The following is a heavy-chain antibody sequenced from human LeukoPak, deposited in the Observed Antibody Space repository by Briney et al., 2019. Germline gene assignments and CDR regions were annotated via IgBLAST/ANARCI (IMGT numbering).Heavy chain of an antibody. J-gene: IGHJ4*02. V-gene: IGHV4-34*01. CDR3: ARGSVVGALEDY. Sequence: PSETLSLTCAVYGGSFSGYYWSWIRQPPGKGLEWIGEINHSGSTNYNPSLKSRVTISVDTSKNQFSLKLSSVTAADTAVYYCARGSVVGALEDYWGQGTLVTVSS. CDR2: INHSGST. CDR1: GGSFSGYY. D-gene: IGHD1-26*01.